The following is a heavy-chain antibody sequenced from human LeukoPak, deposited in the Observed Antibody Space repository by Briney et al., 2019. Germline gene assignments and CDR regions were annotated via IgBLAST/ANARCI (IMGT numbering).Heavy chain of an antibody. CDR3: VKVPRSWFGESYYYYYGMDV. D-gene: IGHD3-10*01. Sequence: GGSLRLSCAASGFTFSSYAMSWVRQAPGKGLEWVSAISGSGGSTYYADSVKGRFTISRDNSKNTLYLQMNSLRAEDTAVYYCVKVPRSWFGESYYYYYGMDVWGQGTTVTVSS. V-gene: IGHV3-23*01. CDR1: GFTFSSYA. CDR2: ISGSGGST. J-gene: IGHJ6*02.